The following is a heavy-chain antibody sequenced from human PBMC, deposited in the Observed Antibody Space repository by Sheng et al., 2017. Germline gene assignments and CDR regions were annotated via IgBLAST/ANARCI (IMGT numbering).Heavy chain of an antibody. D-gene: IGHD1-26*01. Sequence: QVQLVQSGAEVKKPWVLGEGLLQGFWRHLQQLCYQLGATGPWTRALSGWEGIIPIFGTANYAQKFQGRVTITADESTSTAYMELSSLRSEDTAVYYCHLGDRSSPDFDYWGQGTLVTVSS. CDR3: HLGDRSSPDFDY. V-gene: IGHV1-69*01. CDR1: RHLQQLC. J-gene: IGHJ4*02. CDR2: IIPIFGTA.